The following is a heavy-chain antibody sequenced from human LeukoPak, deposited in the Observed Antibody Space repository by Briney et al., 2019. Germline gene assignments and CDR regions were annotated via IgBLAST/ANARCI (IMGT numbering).Heavy chain of an antibody. D-gene: IGHD6-19*01. J-gene: IGHJ4*02. V-gene: IGHV1-18*01. Sequence: ASVKVSCRASGYTFNNYGITWVRQATGQWLEWMGWINPDNSNTDYAQKFQDRVTMTTDTSTTTVYMELRSLTSDDTAVYYCARGGVGWYEDYWGQGTLVTVSS. CDR1: GYTFNNYG. CDR2: INPDNSNT. CDR3: ARGGVGWYEDY.